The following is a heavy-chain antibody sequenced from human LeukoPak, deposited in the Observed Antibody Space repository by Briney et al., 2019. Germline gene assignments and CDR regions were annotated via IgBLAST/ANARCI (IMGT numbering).Heavy chain of an antibody. D-gene: IGHD5-18*01. V-gene: IGHV3-33*01. J-gene: IGHJ4*01. CDR3: ARTYGDSYVDIDY. Sequence: GRSLRLSCAASGFTFSSYGLQWVRQAPGKGLEGGAVIWYDGSNKYYADSVKGRITISRDTSKNTLYLQMNSLGAEYTAVDYCARTYGDSYVDIDYWGHGTPVTVAS. CDR1: GFTFSSYG. CDR2: IWYDGSNK.